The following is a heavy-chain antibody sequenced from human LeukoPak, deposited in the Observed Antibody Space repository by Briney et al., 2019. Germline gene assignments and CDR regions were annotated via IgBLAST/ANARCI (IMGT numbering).Heavy chain of an antibody. CDR2: INPSGGST. Sequence: ASVKVSCKASGYTFSSYCIHWVRQAPGQGLEWMGKINPSGGSTTYAQKFQGRVTMTRNTSISTAYMELSSLRSEDTAVYYCARAETLYDFWSGYYDYYYYGMDVWGQGTTVTVSS. CDR3: ARAETLYDFWSGYYDYYYYGMDV. V-gene: IGHV1-46*01. J-gene: IGHJ6*02. D-gene: IGHD3-3*01. CDR1: GYTFSSYC.